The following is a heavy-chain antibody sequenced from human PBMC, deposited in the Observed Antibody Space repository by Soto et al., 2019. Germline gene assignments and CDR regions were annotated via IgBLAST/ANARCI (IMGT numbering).Heavy chain of an antibody. Sequence: QVQLVQSGAEVKKPGSSVKVSCTASGGTFSSYAISWVRQAPGQGLEWMGGIIPIFGTSNYAQKFQGRVTITADESTSTAYMELSSLRSEDTAVYYCARDMAAAGFDYWGQGPLVTVSS. J-gene: IGHJ4*02. CDR2: IIPIFGTS. CDR3: ARDMAAAGFDY. V-gene: IGHV1-69*01. D-gene: IGHD6-13*01. CDR1: GGTFSSYA.